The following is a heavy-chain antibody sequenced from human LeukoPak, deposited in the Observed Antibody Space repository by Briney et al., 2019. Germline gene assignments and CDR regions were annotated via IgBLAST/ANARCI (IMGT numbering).Heavy chain of an antibody. CDR2: ISYSGTT. D-gene: IGHD6-19*01. CDR3: ARGREKQWLTFLDY. J-gene: IGHJ4*02. CDR1: SASITSSPYY. V-gene: IGHV4-39*07. Sequence: SETLSLTCTVSSASITSSPYYWAWIRQSPGKGLEWIATISYSGTTYYTPSLKSRVTISVDTSKNQFSLKLSSVTAADTAVYYCARGREKQWLTFLDYWGQGTLVTVSS.